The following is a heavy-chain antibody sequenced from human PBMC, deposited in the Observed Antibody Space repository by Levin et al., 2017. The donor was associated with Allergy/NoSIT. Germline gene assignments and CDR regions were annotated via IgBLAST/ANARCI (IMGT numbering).Heavy chain of an antibody. CDR1: GFRFSDYA. D-gene: IGHD3-22*01. J-gene: IGHJ1*01. Sequence: PGGSLRLSCAASGFRFSDYAISWVRQAPGKGLEWVAFIRNKEYGEKTQYAASVQGRFTISRDDSTGIAYLQMNSLTIEDTAVYYCIRGYSGYYAEYFYHWGQGTVVTVSS. CDR2: IRNKEYGEKT. CDR3: IRGYSGYYAEYFYH. V-gene: IGHV3-49*04.